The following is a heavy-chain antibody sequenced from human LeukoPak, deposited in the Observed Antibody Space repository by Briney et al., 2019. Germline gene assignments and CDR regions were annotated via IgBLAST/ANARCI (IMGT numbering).Heavy chain of an antibody. CDR2: IYYTGVT. Sequence: SETLSLTCTVSGGSIGTYYWTWIRQPPGKGLEWIGYIYYTGVTNYNPSLKSRVTISVDTSKNQFSLKLTSVTAADTAVYYCARDDILTGYYGNFDFWGQGALVTVSS. CDR1: GGSIGTYY. D-gene: IGHD3-9*01. V-gene: IGHV4-59*01. J-gene: IGHJ4*02. CDR3: ARDDILTGYYGNFDF.